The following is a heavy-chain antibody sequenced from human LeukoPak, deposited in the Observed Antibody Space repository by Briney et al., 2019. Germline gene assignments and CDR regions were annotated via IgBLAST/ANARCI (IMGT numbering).Heavy chain of an antibody. CDR2: IDHRGDT. D-gene: IGHD5-24*01. J-gene: IGHJ4*03. V-gene: IGHV4-34*01. Sequence: SETLSLTCAVYGGSFSPYYWSWIRQSPGKGLEWIAEIDHRGDTNYNPSVKSRVTISIDTSKNQFSLNMRSLSAADTAVYYCARGATISETGYFDFWGQGTLVTVSS. CDR1: GGSFSPYY. CDR3: ARGATISETGYFDF.